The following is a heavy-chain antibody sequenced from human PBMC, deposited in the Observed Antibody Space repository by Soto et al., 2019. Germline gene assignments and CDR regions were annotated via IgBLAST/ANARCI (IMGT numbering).Heavy chain of an antibody. D-gene: IGHD6-19*01. V-gene: IGHV3-21*01. CDR3: ASDWAGIAVAGKSMVV. CDR1: GFTFSSYS. CDR2: ISSSSSYI. J-gene: IGHJ6*02. Sequence: EVQLVESGGGLVKPGGSLRLSCAASGFTFSSYSMNWVRQAPGKGLEWVSSISSSSSYIYYADSVKGRFTISRDNAKNSLYLQMNTLRAEDTAVYYCASDWAGIAVAGKSMVVWCQDTTVTVSS.